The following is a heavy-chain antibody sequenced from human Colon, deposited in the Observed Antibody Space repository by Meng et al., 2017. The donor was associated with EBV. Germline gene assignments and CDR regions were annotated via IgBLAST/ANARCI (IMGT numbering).Heavy chain of an antibody. J-gene: IGHJ4*02. CDR2: IYYTGST. V-gene: IGHV4-30-4*01. CDR3: ARNYYFDY. CDR1: GCSITSGDSY. Sequence: QVPGPVACKPFSTPSLHCTSSGCSITSGDSYWICIRPPPGKGLEWIGHIYYTGSTYYNPSLKSRVTISMDTSKNQFSLRLSSVTAADTAVYYCARNYYFDYWGQGTLVTVFS.